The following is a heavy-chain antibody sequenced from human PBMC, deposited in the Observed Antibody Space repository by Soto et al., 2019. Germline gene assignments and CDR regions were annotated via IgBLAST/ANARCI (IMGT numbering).Heavy chain of an antibody. V-gene: IGHV1-8*01. Sequence: QVQLVQSGAEVKKSGASVKVSCKASGYTFTSHDINWVRQATGQGLEWMGWMNPNSGNTGYEQKFQGRVTMTRNTSISTAYMELSSLRSEDTAVYYCARWDYGDYARFDYWGQGTLVTVSS. J-gene: IGHJ4*02. CDR3: ARWDYGDYARFDY. D-gene: IGHD4-17*01. CDR1: GYTFTSHD. CDR2: MNPNSGNT.